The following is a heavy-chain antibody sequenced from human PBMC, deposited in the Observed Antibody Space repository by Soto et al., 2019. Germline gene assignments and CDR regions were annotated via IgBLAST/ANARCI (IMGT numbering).Heavy chain of an antibody. CDR3: ARSGEMATKIDY. D-gene: IGHD3-16*01. CDR1: GFTFSSYA. Sequence: EVQLLESGGGLVQPGGSLRLSCAASGFTFSSYAMSWVRQAPGKGLEWVSAISGSGGSTYYADSVKGRFTISRDNAKNTLYLQMNSLRAEDTAVYYCARSGEMATKIDYWGQGTLVTVSS. V-gene: IGHV3-23*01. J-gene: IGHJ4*02. CDR2: ISGSGGST.